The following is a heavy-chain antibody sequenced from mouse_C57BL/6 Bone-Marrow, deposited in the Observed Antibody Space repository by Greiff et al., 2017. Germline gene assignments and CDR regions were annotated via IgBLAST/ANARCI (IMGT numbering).Heavy chain of an antibody. V-gene: IGHV14-4*01. Sequence: EVQLQQSGAELVRPGASVKLSCTASGFNIKDDYMHWVKQRPEQGLEWIGWIDPENGDTEHASKFQGKATITAETSSNTAYLQLSSLTSEDTAVYYCTTGLRSYFDYWGQGTTLTVSS. CDR2: IDPENGDT. CDR3: TTGLRSYFDY. D-gene: IGHD1-1*01. J-gene: IGHJ2*01. CDR1: GFNIKDDY.